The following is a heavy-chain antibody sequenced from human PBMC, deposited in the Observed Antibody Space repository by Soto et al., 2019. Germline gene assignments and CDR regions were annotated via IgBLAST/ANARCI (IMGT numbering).Heavy chain of an antibody. V-gene: IGHV1-24*01. CDR1: GYTLTELS. Sequence: ASVKVSCKVSGYTLTELSMHWVRQAPGKGLEWMGGFDPEDGETIYAQKFQGRVTMTEDTSTDTAHMELSSLRSEDTAVYYCASKHSYFWSELTTPPDAFDIWGQGTMVTVSS. J-gene: IGHJ3*02. CDR2: FDPEDGET. CDR3: ASKHSYFWSELTTPPDAFDI. D-gene: IGHD3-3*01.